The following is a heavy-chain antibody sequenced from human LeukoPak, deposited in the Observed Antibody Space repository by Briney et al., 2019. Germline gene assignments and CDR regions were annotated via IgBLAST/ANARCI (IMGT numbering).Heavy chain of an antibody. J-gene: IGHJ4*02. CDR1: GGSFSGYY. Sequence: SETLSLTCAVYGGSFSGYYWSWIRQPPGKGLEWIGEINHSGSTNYNPSLKSRVTISVDKSKNQFSLKLSSVTAADTAVYYCARDLGPLRKYQLLHAGYFDYWGQGTLVTVSS. CDR3: ARDLGPLRKYQLLHAGYFDY. CDR2: INHSGST. V-gene: IGHV4-34*01. D-gene: IGHD2-2*01.